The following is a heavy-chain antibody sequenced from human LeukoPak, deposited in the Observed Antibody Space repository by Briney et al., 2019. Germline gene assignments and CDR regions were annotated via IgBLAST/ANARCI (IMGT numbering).Heavy chain of an antibody. CDR1: GFTFDDYA. CDR2: ISWNSGSI. Sequence: GGSLRLSCAASGFTFDDYAMHWVRQAPGKGLEWVSGISWNSGSIGYADSVKGRFTISRDNAKNSLYLQMNSLRAEDTALYYCAKGTGLYYYDSSGPGWGQGTLVTVSS. V-gene: IGHV3-9*01. D-gene: IGHD3-22*01. CDR3: AKGTGLYYYDSSGPG. J-gene: IGHJ4*02.